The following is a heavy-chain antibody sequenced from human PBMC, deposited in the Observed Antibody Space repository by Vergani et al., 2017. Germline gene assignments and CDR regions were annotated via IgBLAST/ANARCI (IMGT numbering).Heavy chain of an antibody. D-gene: IGHD5-24*01. Sequence: QVQLVESGGGVVQPGRSLRLSCAASGFTFSSYGMHWVRQAPGKGLEWVAVISYDGSNKYYADSVKGRFTISRDNSKNTLYLQMNSLRAEDTAVYYCARRGLESHFDYWGQGTLVTVSS. V-gene: IGHV3-30*03. J-gene: IGHJ4*02. CDR3: ARRGLESHFDY. CDR2: ISYDGSNK. CDR1: GFTFSSYG.